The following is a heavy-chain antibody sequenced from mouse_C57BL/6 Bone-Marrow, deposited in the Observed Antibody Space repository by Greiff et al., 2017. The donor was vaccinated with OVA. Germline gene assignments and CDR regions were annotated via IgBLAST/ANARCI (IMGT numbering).Heavy chain of an antibody. CDR2: ISSGGSYT. J-gene: IGHJ4*01. Sequence: EVKVVESGGDLVKPGGSLKLSCAASGFTFSSYGMSWVRQTPDKRLEWVATISSGGSYTYYPDSVKGRFTISRDNAKNTLYLQMSSLKSEDTAVDYCGRGESTIHAMDYWGQGTSVTVSS. CDR1: GFTFSSYG. V-gene: IGHV5-6*01. CDR3: GRGESTIHAMDY. D-gene: IGHD2-1*01.